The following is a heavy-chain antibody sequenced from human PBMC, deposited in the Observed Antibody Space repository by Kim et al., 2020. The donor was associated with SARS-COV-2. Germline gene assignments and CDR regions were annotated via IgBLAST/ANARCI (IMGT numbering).Heavy chain of an antibody. J-gene: IGHJ6*02. CDR3: ARSTVYGDYYYGMDV. Sequence: QKFQGKVTMTRNTSRSTAYMELSSLRSEDTAVYYCARSTVYGDYYYGMDVWGQGTTVTVSS. V-gene: IGHV1-8*01. D-gene: IGHD4-17*01.